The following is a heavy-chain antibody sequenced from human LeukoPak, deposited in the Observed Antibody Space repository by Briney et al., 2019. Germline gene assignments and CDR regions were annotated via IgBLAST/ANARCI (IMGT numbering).Heavy chain of an antibody. CDR3: ARHGGSYFLY. J-gene: IGHJ4*02. D-gene: IGHD3-16*01. CDR1: GGSISPYY. Sequence: SETLSLTFTVSGGSISPYYWSWIRQPPGKGLEWLAYIYYSGTTKYNPSLKSRVTISVDTSKNQFFLKLDSVTAADTAMYYCARHGGSYFLYWGQGTLVTVSS. CDR2: IYYSGTT. V-gene: IGHV4-59*08.